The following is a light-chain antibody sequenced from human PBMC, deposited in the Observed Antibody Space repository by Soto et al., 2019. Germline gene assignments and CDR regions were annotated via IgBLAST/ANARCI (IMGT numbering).Light chain of an antibody. V-gene: IGLV2-14*01. CDR3: SSYTSSMANV. CDR1: SSDVGRYNY. Sequence: QSALTQPASVSGSPGQSITISCTGTSSDVGRYNYVSWYQQHPGKAPKLLIYDVSNRPSGISYRFSASKSGNTASLTISGLQAEDEADYYCSSYTSSMANVFGTGTKVTVL. J-gene: IGLJ1*01. CDR2: DVS.